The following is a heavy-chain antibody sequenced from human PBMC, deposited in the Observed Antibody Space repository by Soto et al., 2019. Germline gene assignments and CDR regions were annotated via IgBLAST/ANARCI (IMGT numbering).Heavy chain of an antibody. CDR3: AKDKGDYGENYFDY. Sequence: GGSLRLSCAASGFTFSSYGMHWVRQAPGKGLEWVAVISYDGSNKYYADSVKGRFTISRDNSKNTLYLQMNSLRAEDTAVYYCAKDKGDYGENYFDYWGQGTLVTVSS. V-gene: IGHV3-30*18. J-gene: IGHJ4*02. D-gene: IGHD4-17*01. CDR1: GFTFSSYG. CDR2: ISYDGSNK.